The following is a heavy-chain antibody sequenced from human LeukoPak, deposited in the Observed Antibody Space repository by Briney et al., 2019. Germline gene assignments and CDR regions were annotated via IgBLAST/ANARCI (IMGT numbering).Heavy chain of an antibody. CDR2: IYYSGST. V-gene: IGHV4-39*07. Sequence: SETLSLTCTVSGGSISSSSYYWGWIRQPPGKGLEWIGSIYYSGSTYYNPSLKSRVTISVDTSKNQFSLKLSSVTAADTAVYYCARDRGYCSGGSCYSRNWFDPWGQGTLVTVSS. J-gene: IGHJ5*02. D-gene: IGHD2-15*01. CDR1: GGSISSSSYY. CDR3: ARDRGYCSGGSCYSRNWFDP.